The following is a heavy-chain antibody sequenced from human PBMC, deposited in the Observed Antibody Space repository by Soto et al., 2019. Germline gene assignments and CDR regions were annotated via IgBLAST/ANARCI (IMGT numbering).Heavy chain of an antibody. J-gene: IGHJ4*02. CDR3: ARAWYNWNLDY. D-gene: IGHD1-20*01. V-gene: IGHV4-39*01. Sequence: SETLSLTCTVSGGSISSSSYYWGWIRQPPGKGLEWIGSIYYSGSTYYNPSLKSRVTISVDTSKNQFSLKLSSVTAADTAVYYCARAWYNWNLDYWGQGTLVTVSS. CDR2: IYYSGST. CDR1: GGSISSSSYY.